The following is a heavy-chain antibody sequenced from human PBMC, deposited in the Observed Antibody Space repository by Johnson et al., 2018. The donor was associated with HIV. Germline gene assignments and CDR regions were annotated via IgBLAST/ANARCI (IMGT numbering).Heavy chain of an antibody. V-gene: IGHV3-53*01. Sequence: VQLVESGGGLIQPGGSLRLSCAASGFTVSASSMIWVRQAPGEGLKWVSLIYTGDSTFSADSVTGRFTISTDTSKNTLYLQMNALRAEDTAVYYCAISIPRPGWGDAFDIWGQGTMVTVSS. CDR2: IYTGDST. CDR3: AISIPRPGWGDAFDI. D-gene: IGHD3-16*01. CDR1: GFTVSASS. J-gene: IGHJ3*02.